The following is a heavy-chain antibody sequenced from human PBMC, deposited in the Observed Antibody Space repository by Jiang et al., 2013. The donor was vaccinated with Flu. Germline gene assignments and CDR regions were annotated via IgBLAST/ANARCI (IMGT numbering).Heavy chain of an antibody. V-gene: IGHV4-39*01. CDR1: GGSISSSSYY. D-gene: IGHD2-21*01. CDR3: ARLRYRGGDQNPYTDY. CDR2: IYYSGST. Sequence: GPGLVKPSETLSLTCTVSGGSISSSSYYWGWIRQPPGKGLEWIGSIYYSGSTYYNPSLKSRVTISVDTSKNQFSLKLSSVTAADTAVYYCARLRYRGGDQNPYTDYWGQGTLVTVSS. J-gene: IGHJ4*02.